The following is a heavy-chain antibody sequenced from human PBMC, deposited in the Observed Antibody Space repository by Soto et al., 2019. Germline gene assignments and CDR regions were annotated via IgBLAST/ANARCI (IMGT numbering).Heavy chain of an antibody. CDR2: LSGSGGST. CDR3: ANSELTTVTVPIDY. V-gene: IGHV3-23*01. CDR1: GFTFSSYA. J-gene: IGHJ4*02. Sequence: EVQLLESGGGLVQPGGSLRLSCAASGFTFSSYAMSWVRQAPGKGLEWVSALSGSGGSTYYADSVKGRFTISRDNSKNTLYLQMNSLRAEDTAVYYCANSELTTVTVPIDYWGQGTLVTVSS. D-gene: IGHD4-17*01.